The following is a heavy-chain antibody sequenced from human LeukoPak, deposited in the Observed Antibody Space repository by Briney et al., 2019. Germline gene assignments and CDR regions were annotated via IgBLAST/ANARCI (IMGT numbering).Heavy chain of an antibody. CDR3: ARDKDLVRGLGVGDNWFDP. Sequence: PSETLSLTCTVSGGSISSYYWSWIRQPAGKGLEWIGRIYTSGSTNYNPSLKSRVTMSVDTSKNQFSLKLSSVTAADTAVYYCARDKDLVRGLGVGDNWFDPWGQGTLVAVSS. J-gene: IGHJ5*02. CDR1: GGSISSYY. V-gene: IGHV4-4*07. CDR2: IYTSGST. D-gene: IGHD3-10*01.